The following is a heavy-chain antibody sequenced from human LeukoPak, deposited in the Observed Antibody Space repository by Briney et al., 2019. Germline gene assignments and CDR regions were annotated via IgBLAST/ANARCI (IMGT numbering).Heavy chain of an antibody. J-gene: IGHJ5*01. CDR1: GFTFSSYA. CDR3: AKGASPDYYGSGRFDF. CDR2: ISYDGSNK. D-gene: IGHD3-10*01. V-gene: IGHV3-30*04. Sequence: GRSLRLSCAASGFTFSSYAMHWVRQAPGKGLEWVAVISYDGSNKYYADSVKGRFTIPRDNSKNTLYLQMNSLRDEDTAVYFCAKGASPDYYGSGRFDFWGQGILVTVSS.